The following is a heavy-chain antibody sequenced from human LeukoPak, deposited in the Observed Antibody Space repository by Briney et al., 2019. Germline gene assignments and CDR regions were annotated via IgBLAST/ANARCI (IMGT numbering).Heavy chain of an antibody. CDR3: ATGGRDY. CDR1: VFTFSNAW. J-gene: IGHJ4*02. CDR2: ITSKTDGETT. Sequence: GGSLRLSCSASVFTFSNAWMNWVRQAPGKGLEWVGRITSKTDGETTDYAAPVKGRFTISRDDSRNTLYLQMTSLKTEDTALYYCATGGRDYWGQGTLVTVSS. V-gene: IGHV3-15*01.